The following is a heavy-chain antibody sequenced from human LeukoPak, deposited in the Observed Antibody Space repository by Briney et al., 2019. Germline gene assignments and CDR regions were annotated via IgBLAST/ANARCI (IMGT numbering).Heavy chain of an antibody. D-gene: IGHD3-3*01. J-gene: IGHJ5*02. CDR2: IIPIFGIA. CDR3: ARGAMVGYDFWSGVNWFDP. V-gene: IGHV1-69*04. CDR1: GGAFSSYA. Sequence: SVKVSCKASGGAFSSYAISWVRQAPGQGLEWMGRIIPIFGIANYAQKFQGRVTITADKSTSTAYMELSSLRSEDTAVYYCARGAMVGYDFWSGVNWFDPWGQGTLVTVSS.